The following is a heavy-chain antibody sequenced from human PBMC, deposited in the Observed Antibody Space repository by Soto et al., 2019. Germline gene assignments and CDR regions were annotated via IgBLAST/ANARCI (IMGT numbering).Heavy chain of an antibody. CDR3: AHPRGYGVFDAYDI. CDR2: IGTSSSIK. V-gene: IGHV3-48*01. CDR1: GFTFSGYN. Sequence: PGGSLRLSCVASGFTFSGYNLNWVRQAPGKGLEWVSYIGTSSSIKYYADSVKGRFAISRDNSINTLYLQMDSLSTEDTAVYYCAHPRGYGVFDAYDIWGQGAMVTVSS. J-gene: IGHJ3*02. D-gene: IGHD4-17*01.